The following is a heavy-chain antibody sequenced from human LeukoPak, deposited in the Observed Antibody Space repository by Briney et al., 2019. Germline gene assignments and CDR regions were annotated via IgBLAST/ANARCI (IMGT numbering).Heavy chain of an antibody. D-gene: IGHD5-18*01. J-gene: IGHJ4*02. V-gene: IGHV4-59*01. CDR3: ARGARYSYASHSKFDY. Sequence: PSETLSLTCTISGGSISSYYWSWIQQPPGKGLEWIGYISYSGSTNYNPSLKSRVTMSVDTSNNQFSLKVTSVTAADTAVYYCARGARYSYASHSKFDYWGQGTLVTVSS. CDR1: GGSISSYY. CDR2: ISYSGST.